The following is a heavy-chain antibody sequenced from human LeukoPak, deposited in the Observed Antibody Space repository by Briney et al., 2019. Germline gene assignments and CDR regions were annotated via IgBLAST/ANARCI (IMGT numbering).Heavy chain of an antibody. Sequence: PSETLSLTCTVSGGSISGYYWSWIRQPPGKGLEWIGHIHYSGSTNYNPSLKSRVTISVDTSKNQSSLTLSSETAADTAVYYCARLSTQLAAGNPFDIWGQGTMVTFSS. V-gene: IGHV4-59*08. D-gene: IGHD6-13*01. CDR3: ARLSTQLAAGNPFDI. CDR1: GGSISGYY. J-gene: IGHJ3*02. CDR2: IHYSGST.